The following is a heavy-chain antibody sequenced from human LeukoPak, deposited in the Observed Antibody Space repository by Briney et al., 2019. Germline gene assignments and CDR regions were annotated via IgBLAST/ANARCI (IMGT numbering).Heavy chain of an antibody. CDR2: IGGSSSFV. CDR1: GFTFRTYT. D-gene: IGHD3-16*01. J-gene: IGHJ4*02. CDR3: ARVQGERRDY. V-gene: IGHV3-21*01. Sequence: GGSLRLSCAASGFTFRTYTMNWVRQAPGEGLEWVSSIGGSSSFVFYADSVKGRFTISRDNAKNSLYLQMNSLRVEDTAMYYCARVQGERRDYWGQGTLVTVSS.